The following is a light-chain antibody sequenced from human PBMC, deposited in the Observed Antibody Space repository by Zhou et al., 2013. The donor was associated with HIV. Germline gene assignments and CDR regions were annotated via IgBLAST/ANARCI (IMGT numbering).Light chain of an antibody. Sequence: QSALTQPASVSGSPGQSITISCTGTSTDVGNYNRVSWYQQSPGTGPKLMIYEVSNRPSGVPDRFSGSKSGNTASLTISGLQAEDEADYYCSSYSSSSTLYVFGTGTKVTV. CDR3: SSYSSSSTLYV. CDR1: STDVGNYNR. J-gene: IGLJ1*01. V-gene: IGLV2-18*02. CDR2: EVS.